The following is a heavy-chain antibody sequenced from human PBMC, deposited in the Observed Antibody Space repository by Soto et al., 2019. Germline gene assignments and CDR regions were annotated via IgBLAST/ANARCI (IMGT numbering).Heavy chain of an antibody. CDR1: GFTFDDHA. D-gene: IGHD3-10*01. CDR3: AKGSGGGVGLFDY. V-gene: IGHV3-9*01. CDR2: ISWNSGSI. J-gene: IGHJ4*02. Sequence: EMQLVESGGGLVQPGRSLRLSCAASGFTFDDHAMHWVRQVPGKGLEWVSGISWNSGSIGYADSVKGRFTISRDDAKKSLYLQMNSLRVEDTALYYCAKGSGGGVGLFDYWGQGTLVTVSS.